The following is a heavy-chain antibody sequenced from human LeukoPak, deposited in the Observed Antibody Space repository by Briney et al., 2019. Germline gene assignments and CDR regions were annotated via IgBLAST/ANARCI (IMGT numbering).Heavy chain of an antibody. CDR1: GGSISTYY. Sequence: SETLSLTCTVSGGSISTYYGNWIRQAPGKGLEWIGYIYYSGGTNYNPSLKSRVTISIDTSKNQFSLKLTSVTAADTAVYYCARVVGDGYSEYWGQGTLVTVSS. CDR3: ARVVGDGYSEY. V-gene: IGHV4-59*01. D-gene: IGHD5-24*01. CDR2: IYYSGGT. J-gene: IGHJ4*02.